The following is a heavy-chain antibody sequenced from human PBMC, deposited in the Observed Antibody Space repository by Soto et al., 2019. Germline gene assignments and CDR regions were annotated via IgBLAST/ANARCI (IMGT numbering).Heavy chain of an antibody. CDR2: ISGSNNNI. D-gene: IGHD2-21*02. CDR3: ASERLCGADCYFFDN. CDR1: GLTLRNYE. J-gene: IGHJ4*02. V-gene: IGHV3-48*03. Sequence: GSLRLSCAASGLTLRNYEMNCVRQAPGKGLQWISKISGSNNNIYYADSVRGRFTISRDNAKISLYLQMNSLRAEDTAIYYCASERLCGADCYFFDNWGQGTQVTVSS.